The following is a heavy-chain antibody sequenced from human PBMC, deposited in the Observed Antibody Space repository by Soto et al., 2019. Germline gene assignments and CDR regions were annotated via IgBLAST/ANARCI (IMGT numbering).Heavy chain of an antibody. CDR1: AFNLSHPW. CDR2: IKSKTDGGTA. D-gene: IGHD3-9*01. Sequence: GGSLRLSCAASAFNLSHPWMTWVRQAAGKGLQWVGRIKSKTDGGTADYAAPVKGRFTISRDDSKNTVYLQMNSLKTEDTAVYYCTTGIYYDILTGYHDVAYWGQGTLVTVSS. J-gene: IGHJ4*02. CDR3: TTGIYYDILTGYHDVAY. V-gene: IGHV3-15*01.